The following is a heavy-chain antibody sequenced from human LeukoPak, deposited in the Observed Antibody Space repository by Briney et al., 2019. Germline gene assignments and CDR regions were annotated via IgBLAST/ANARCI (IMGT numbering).Heavy chain of an antibody. Sequence: GGSLRLSCAAPGFTFSTYAMNWVRQAPGKGLEWVSGISASGGGKFYADSVKGRFTISRDKSKSTVYLQMNSLRAGDAAVYYCAKDNADYPIYYFDSWGQGTLVTVSS. CDR2: ISASGGGK. J-gene: IGHJ4*02. V-gene: IGHV3-23*01. CDR1: GFTFSTYA. D-gene: IGHD3-16*01. CDR3: AKDNADYPIYYFDS.